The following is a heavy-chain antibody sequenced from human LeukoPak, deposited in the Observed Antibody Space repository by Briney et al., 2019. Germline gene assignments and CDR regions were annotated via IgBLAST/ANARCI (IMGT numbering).Heavy chain of an antibody. J-gene: IGHJ4*02. V-gene: IGHV3-9*01. CDR3: AKDSGSGLRSESPLGY. Sequence: GRSLRLSCAASGFTFDDYAMHWVRQAPGKGLEWVSGISWNSGSIGYADSVKGRFTISRDNAKNSLYLQMNSLRAEDTALYYCAKDSGSGLRSESPLGYWGQGTLVTVSS. CDR1: GFTFDDYA. CDR2: ISWNSGSI. D-gene: IGHD3-10*01.